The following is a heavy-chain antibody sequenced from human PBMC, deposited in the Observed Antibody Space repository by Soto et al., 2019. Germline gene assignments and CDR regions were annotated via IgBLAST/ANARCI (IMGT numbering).Heavy chain of an antibody. Sequence: SETLSLTCTVSGGSISSGDYYWSWIRQPPGKGLEWIGHIYYSGSTYYNPSLKSRVTISVDTSKNQFSLKLSSVTAADTAVYYCARADYRDYVTLDYWGQGTLVTVSS. CDR2: IYYSGST. D-gene: IGHD4-17*01. CDR1: GGSISSGDYY. V-gene: IGHV4-30-4*01. CDR3: ARADYRDYVTLDY. J-gene: IGHJ4*02.